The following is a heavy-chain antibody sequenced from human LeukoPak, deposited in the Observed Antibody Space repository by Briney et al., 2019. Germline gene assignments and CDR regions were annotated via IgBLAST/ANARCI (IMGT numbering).Heavy chain of an antibody. CDR3: ARHWRYCSDGSCYPHYFDY. Sequence: GESLKISCKGSGYSFTSYWIGWVRQMPGKGLEWMGIIYPGDSDTRYSPSFQGQVTISADKSISTAYLQWSSLKASDTAMYYCARHWRYCSDGSCYPHYFDYWGQGTLVTVSS. V-gene: IGHV5-51*01. CDR1: GYSFTSYW. CDR2: IYPGDSDT. D-gene: IGHD2-15*01. J-gene: IGHJ4*02.